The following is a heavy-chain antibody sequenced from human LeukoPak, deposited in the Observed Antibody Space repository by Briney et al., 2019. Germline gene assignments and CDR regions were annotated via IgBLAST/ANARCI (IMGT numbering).Heavy chain of an antibody. CDR3: ARVRDNWNDNWFDP. V-gene: IGHV3-30*02. CDR1: GFTFSSYG. Sequence: PGGSLRLSCAASGFTFSSYGMHWVRQAPGKGLEWVAFKRYDGSNKYYADSVKGRFTISRDNSKNTLYLQMNSLRAEDTAVYYCARVRDNWNDNWFDPWGQGTLVTVSS. J-gene: IGHJ5*02. CDR2: KRYDGSNK. D-gene: IGHD1-20*01.